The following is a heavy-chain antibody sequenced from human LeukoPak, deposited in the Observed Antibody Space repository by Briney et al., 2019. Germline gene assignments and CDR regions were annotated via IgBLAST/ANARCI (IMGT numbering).Heavy chain of an antibody. Sequence: ASVKVSCKASGYTFTKYGVYWVRQAPGQGLEWMGWINTDTGNPTYAQGFTGRFVFSLDTSVSTAYLQISSLKAEDTAVYYCARDVTMIVVVNHGWFDPWGQGTLVTVSS. CDR1: GYTFTKYG. D-gene: IGHD3-22*01. CDR3: ARDVTMIVVVNHGWFDP. V-gene: IGHV7-4-1*02. J-gene: IGHJ5*02. CDR2: INTDTGNP.